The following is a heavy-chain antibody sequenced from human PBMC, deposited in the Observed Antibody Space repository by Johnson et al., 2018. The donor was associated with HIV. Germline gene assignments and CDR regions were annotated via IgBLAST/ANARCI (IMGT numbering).Heavy chain of an antibody. J-gene: IGHJ3*02. V-gene: IGHV3-74*02. D-gene: IGHD1-26*01. CDR1: GFTFSTYW. CDR2: IYGDGSNK. Sequence: VQLVESGGGLVQPGGSLRLSCTASGFTFSTYWMHWVRQAPGKGLVWVSRIYGDGSNKNYADSVKGRFTVSRDNSKNTVYLQMNSLRDEDTAVYYCAVWELGLGIDFDIWGQGTMVTVSS. CDR3: AVWELGLGIDFDI.